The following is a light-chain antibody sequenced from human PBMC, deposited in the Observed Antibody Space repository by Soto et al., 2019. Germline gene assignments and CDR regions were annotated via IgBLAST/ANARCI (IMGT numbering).Light chain of an antibody. CDR2: DAS. Sequence: EVLLTQSPATLSVSPGESVTLSCRASQSINTFLAWYQQKPGQAPRLLIYDASYRAAGIPARFSGRGSSTDFTLTINSLEPEDFAVYHCQQRSIWPLTFGGGTRVE. CDR3: QQRSIWPLT. CDR1: QSINTF. V-gene: IGKV3-11*01. J-gene: IGKJ4*01.